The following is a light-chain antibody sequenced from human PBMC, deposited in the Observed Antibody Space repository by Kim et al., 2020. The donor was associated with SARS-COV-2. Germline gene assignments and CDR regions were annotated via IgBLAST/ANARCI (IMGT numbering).Light chain of an antibody. J-gene: IGLJ2*01. Sequence: QSALTQPASVSGSQGQSITISCTGTSSDVGGYNYVAWYQQHPGKAPKVMIYDVNNRPSGVSNRFSGSKSGNTASLTISGLQAEDEADYYCSSYTSSSTLVVFGGGTQLTVL. CDR3: SSYTSSSTLVV. V-gene: IGLV2-14*03. CDR2: DVN. CDR1: SSDVGGYNY.